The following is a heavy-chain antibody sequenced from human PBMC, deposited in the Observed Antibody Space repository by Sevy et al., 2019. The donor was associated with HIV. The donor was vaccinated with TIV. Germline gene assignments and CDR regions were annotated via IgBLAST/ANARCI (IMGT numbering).Heavy chain of an antibody. V-gene: IGHV3-23*01. CDR1: GFIFNSYG. J-gene: IGHJ4*02. CDR3: RGVGLTTGFDY. Sequence: GGSLRLSCAASGFIFNSYGMSWVRQAPGKGLEWVSAIRGSGGSTYYADSVKGRFTISRDNSRKMLYLEMNSLRAEGTAVYYCRGVGLTTGFDYWGQGTLVTVSS. D-gene: IGHD1-26*01. CDR2: IRGSGGST.